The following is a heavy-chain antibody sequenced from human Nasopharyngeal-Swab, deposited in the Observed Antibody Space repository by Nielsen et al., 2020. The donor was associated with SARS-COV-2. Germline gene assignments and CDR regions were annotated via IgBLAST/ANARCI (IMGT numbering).Heavy chain of an antibody. CDR1: GFTFSTYA. CDR2: ISGSGGST. CDR3: AKDLRGPYFF. V-gene: IGHV3-23*01. D-gene: IGHD2/OR15-2a*01. Sequence: GESLKISCAASGFTFSTYAMSWVRQAPGKGLEWVSTISGSGGSTYYADSVKGRFTISRDNSKNTLSLQMNSLRADDTAVYYCAKDLRGPYFFWGQGTLVTVSS. J-gene: IGHJ4*02.